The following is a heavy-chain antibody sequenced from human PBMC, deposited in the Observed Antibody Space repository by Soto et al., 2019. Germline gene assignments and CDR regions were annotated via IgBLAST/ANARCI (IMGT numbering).Heavy chain of an antibody. CDR2: IHNTGDT. Sequence: PSETLSLTCSVSDGSLTTGGYYWNWIGQHPGKGLEWIGNIHNTGDTSYNLSLAGRVTISMDTSKNQFSLGLTSVTAADTAVYYCAIAQIGATMTPDYWGLGTLVTVSS. CDR3: AIAQIGATMTPDY. V-gene: IGHV4-31*03. J-gene: IGHJ4*02. CDR1: DGSLTTGGYY.